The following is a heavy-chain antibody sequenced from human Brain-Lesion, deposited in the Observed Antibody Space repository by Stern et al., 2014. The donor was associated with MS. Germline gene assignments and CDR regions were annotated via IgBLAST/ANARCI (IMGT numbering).Heavy chain of an antibody. Sequence: VQLVESGPGLVKPSQTLSLTCTVSGGSITSGGDYWSWVRQRPGKGLEWVGYIIYSGSSYYNPSLKSRVTISVDTSKNQFSLRLTSVTAADTAVYYCARFSLFGEYYFDSWGQGTLVTVSS. D-gene: IGHD3-10*01. V-gene: IGHV4-31*02. CDR2: IIYSGSS. J-gene: IGHJ4*02. CDR1: GGSITSGGDY. CDR3: ARFSLFGEYYFDS.